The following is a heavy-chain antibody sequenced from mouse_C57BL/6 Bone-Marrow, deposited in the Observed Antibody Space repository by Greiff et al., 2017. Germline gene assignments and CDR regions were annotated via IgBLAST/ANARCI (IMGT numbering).Heavy chain of an antibody. CDR2: IDPENGDT. V-gene: IGHV14-4*01. CDR3: TRIAY. J-gene: IGHJ3*01. CDR1: GFNIKDDY. Sequence: VQLQQSGAELVRPGASVKLSCTASGFNIKDDYMHWVKQRPEQGLEWIGWIDPENGDTVYASKFQGKATITVTTSSNTAYLQLSSLTSENTAVYYCTRIAYWGQGTLVTVSA.